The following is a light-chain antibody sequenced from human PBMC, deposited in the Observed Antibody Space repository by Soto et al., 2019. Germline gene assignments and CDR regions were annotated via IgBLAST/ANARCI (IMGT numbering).Light chain of an antibody. CDR3: LQYSSHSWT. Sequence: DIQMTQSPSTLSASVGDRVTITCRASRSISDWLAWYQQKPGKAPEILIFDASSLKSGVPSRFRGSGSGTEFTLTISRLQPDDVATYYCLQYSSHSWTFGQGTKVDI. J-gene: IGKJ1*01. CDR2: DAS. CDR1: RSISDW. V-gene: IGKV1-5*01.